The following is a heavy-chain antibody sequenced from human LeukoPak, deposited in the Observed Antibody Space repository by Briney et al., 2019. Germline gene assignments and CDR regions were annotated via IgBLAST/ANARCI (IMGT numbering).Heavy chain of an antibody. Sequence: SQTLSLTCIVSGGSISSGGYYWSWIRQHPGKGLEWIGYIYYSGSTYYNPSLKSRVTISVDTSKNQFSLKLSSVTAADTAVYYCARVGLGYCSSTSCYMNYGMDVWGQGTTVTVSS. V-gene: IGHV4-31*03. CDR3: ARVGLGYCSSTSCYMNYGMDV. D-gene: IGHD2-2*02. CDR2: IYYSGST. CDR1: GGSISSGGYY. J-gene: IGHJ6*02.